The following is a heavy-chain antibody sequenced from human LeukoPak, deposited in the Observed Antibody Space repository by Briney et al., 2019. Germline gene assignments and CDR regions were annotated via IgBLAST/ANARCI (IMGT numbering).Heavy chain of an antibody. V-gene: IGHV4-34*01. J-gene: IGHJ4*02. CDR3: ARGILGGSRVYYFDY. CDR1: GGSFSGYY. CDR2: INHSGST. D-gene: IGHD3-22*01. Sequence: PSETLSLTCAVYGGSFSGYYWSWIRQPPGKGLEWIGEINHSGSTNYNPSLKSRVTISVDTSKNQFSLKLSSVTAADTAVYYCARGILGGSRVYYFDYWGQGTLVTVSS.